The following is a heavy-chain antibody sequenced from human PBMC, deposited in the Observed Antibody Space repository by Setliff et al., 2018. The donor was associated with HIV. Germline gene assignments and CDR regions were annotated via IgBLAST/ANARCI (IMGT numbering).Heavy chain of an antibody. J-gene: IGHJ5*01. V-gene: IGHV3-11*04. D-gene: IGHD3-10*01. Sequence: KSGGSLRLSCAASGFTFSDYYMSWIRQAPGKGLEWVSYVSSSGSTTYYADSVKGRFTISRDNAMNSLYLQMHSLRAEDTAVYFCARRTSVGSLAWGQGTLVTVSS. CDR1: GFTFSDYY. CDR3: ARRTSVGSLA. CDR2: VSSSGSTT.